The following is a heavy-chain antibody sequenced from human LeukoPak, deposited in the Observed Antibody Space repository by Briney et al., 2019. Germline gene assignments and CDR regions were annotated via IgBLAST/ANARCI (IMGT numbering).Heavy chain of an antibody. Sequence: SETLSLTCTVSGGSISSYYWSWIRQPAGKGLEWIGRIYTSGSTNYNPSLKSRVTMSVDTSKNQFSLKLSSVTAADTAVYYCARDKGAARLRYNWFDPWGQGTLVTVSS. J-gene: IGHJ5*02. CDR2: IYTSGST. V-gene: IGHV4-4*07. CDR1: GGSISSYY. D-gene: IGHD6-6*01. CDR3: ARDKGAARLRYNWFDP.